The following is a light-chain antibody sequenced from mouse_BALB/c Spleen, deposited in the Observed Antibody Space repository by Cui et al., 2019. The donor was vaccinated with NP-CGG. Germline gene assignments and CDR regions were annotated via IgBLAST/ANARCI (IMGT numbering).Light chain of an antibody. Sequence: QGVVTQASGLTTSPGETVTLTCRSSTGTVTTSNYANWVQEKPDHLFTGLIGGTNNRAPGVPARFSGSLIGDKAALTITGAQTEDEAIYFCALWYSNHWVFGGGTKLTVL. CDR3: ALWYSNHWV. J-gene: IGLJ1*01. CDR2: GTN. V-gene: IGLV1*01. CDR1: TGTVTTSNY.